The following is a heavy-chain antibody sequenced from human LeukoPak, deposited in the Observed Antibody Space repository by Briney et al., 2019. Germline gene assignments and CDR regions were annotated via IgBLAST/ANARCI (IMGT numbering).Heavy chain of an antibody. CDR2: IKSDGSST. CDR3: ARDRYDFWSGFGAFDI. Sequence: GGSLRLSCAASGFTFSSYWMHWVRQAPGKGLMWVSHIKSDGSSTRYADSVKGRFTISRDNAKNSLYLQMNSLRAEDTAVYYCARDRYDFWSGFGAFDIWGQGTMVTVSS. J-gene: IGHJ3*02. V-gene: IGHV3-74*01. D-gene: IGHD3-3*01. CDR1: GFTFSSYW.